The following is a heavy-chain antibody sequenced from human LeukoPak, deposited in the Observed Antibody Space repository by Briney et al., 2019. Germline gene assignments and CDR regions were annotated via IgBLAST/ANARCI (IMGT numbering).Heavy chain of an antibody. V-gene: IGHV4-59*08. CDR2: IYYSGST. J-gene: IGHJ4*02. D-gene: IGHD1-1*01. Sequence: PSETLSLTCTVSGGSISSYYWSWIRQPPGKGLEWIGYIYYSGSTNYNPSLKSRVTISVDTSKNQFSLKQSSVTAADTAVYYCARTTPDRRFDYWGQGTLVTVSS. CDR3: ARTTPDRRFDY. CDR1: GGSISSYY.